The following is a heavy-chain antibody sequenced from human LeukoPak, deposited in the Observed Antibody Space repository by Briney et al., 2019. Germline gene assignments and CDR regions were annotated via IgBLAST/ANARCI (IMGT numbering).Heavy chain of an antibody. D-gene: IGHD6-13*01. J-gene: IGHJ4*02. Sequence: GGSLRLSCAASGFTFSSYSMNWVRQAPGKGLEWVSFISSRSGTIYYADSVKGRFTISRDNSKNTLYLQMNSLRAEDTAVYYCAKDAAGPEYWGQGTLVTVSS. CDR3: AKDAAGPEY. CDR1: GFTFSSYS. CDR2: ISSRSGTI. V-gene: IGHV3-48*01.